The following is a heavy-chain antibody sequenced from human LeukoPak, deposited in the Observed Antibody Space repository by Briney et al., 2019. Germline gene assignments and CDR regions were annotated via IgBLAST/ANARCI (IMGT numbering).Heavy chain of an antibody. CDR2: IYYSGST. D-gene: IGHD3-9*01. J-gene: IGHJ4*02. CDR3: ARHRYYDILTGYYFDY. CDR1: GGSISSSSYY. Sequence: SETLSLTCTVSGGSISSSSYYWGWIRQPPGKGLEWIGSIYYSGSTYYNPSLKSRVTISVDTSKNQFSLKLSSVTAADTAVYYCARHRYYDILTGYYFDYWGQGTLVTVSS. V-gene: IGHV4-39*01.